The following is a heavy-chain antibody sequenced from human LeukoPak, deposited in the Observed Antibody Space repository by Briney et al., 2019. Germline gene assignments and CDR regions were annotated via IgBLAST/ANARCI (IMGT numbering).Heavy chain of an antibody. CDR2: LSGSGDNT. CDR1: GFTVSNYA. V-gene: IGHV3-23*01. J-gene: IGHJ2*01. CDR3: ARPASRGVGRYFDL. D-gene: IGHD3-10*01. Sequence: GGSLRLSCAASGFTVSNYAISWVRQAPGEGREWVASLSGSGDNTYYADSGKGRFTISRDNSKNTLYLQMNRLRAEDTALYYCARPASRGVGRYFDLWGRGSLVTVSS.